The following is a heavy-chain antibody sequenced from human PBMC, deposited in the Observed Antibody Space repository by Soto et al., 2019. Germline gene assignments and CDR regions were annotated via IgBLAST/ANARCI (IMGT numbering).Heavy chain of an antibody. CDR3: ARGAAGATARFDP. CDR1: GGTFSSYA. D-gene: IGHD1-26*01. CDR2: IIPIFGTA. V-gene: IGHV1-69*13. J-gene: IGHJ5*02. Sequence: ASVKVSCKASGGTFSSYAISWVRQAPGQGLEWMGGIIPIFGTANYAQKFQGRVTITADESTSTAYMELSSLRSEDTAVYYCARGAAGATARFDPWGQGTLVTVSS.